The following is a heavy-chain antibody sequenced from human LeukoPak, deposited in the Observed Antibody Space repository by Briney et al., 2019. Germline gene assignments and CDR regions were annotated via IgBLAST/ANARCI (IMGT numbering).Heavy chain of an antibody. V-gene: IGHV3-23*01. J-gene: IGHJ4*02. CDR1: GFTFSSYA. CDR3: ATHHDYSNSNYFDF. D-gene: IGHD4-11*01. CDR2: FSGAGSST. Sequence: PGGSLRLSCAASGFTFSSYAMSWVRQAPGKGLEWVSAFSGAGSSTNYADSVKGRFTISRDNSKNTLYLQMDSLRVEDTAVYYCATHHDYSNSNYFDFWGPGTLVTVPS.